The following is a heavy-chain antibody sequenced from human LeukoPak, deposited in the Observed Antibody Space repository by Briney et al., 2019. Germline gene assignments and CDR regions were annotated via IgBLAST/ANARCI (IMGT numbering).Heavy chain of an antibody. V-gene: IGHV4-39*07. J-gene: IGHJ4*02. Sequence: SETLSLTCTVSSGSISSTSYYWGWIRQPPGKGLEWIGSILYSGSTYYNPSLKSRVSISVDTSKNQFSLKLSSVTAADTALYYCARGSTPKGQLRTGPFDYWGQGTLVTVSS. D-gene: IGHD2-2*01. CDR3: ARGSTPKGQLRTGPFDY. CDR2: ILYSGST. CDR1: SGSISSTSYY.